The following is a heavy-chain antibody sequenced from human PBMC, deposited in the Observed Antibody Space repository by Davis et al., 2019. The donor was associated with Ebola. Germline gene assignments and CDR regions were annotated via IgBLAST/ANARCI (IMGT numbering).Heavy chain of an antibody. CDR3: ARHDLVTVNFES. CDR1: GGSFSGYY. CDR2: INHSGST. V-gene: IGHV4-34*01. Sequence: MPSETLSPTCAVHGGSFSGYYWSWIRQPPGKGLEWIGEINHSGSTNYNPSLKSRVTISVDTSKNQLSLKLSSVTAADTAVYYCARHDLVTVNFESWGQGTLVTVSS. D-gene: IGHD2-21*02. J-gene: IGHJ4*02.